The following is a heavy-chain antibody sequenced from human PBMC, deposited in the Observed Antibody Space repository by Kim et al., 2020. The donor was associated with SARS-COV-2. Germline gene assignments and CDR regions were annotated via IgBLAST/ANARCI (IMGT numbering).Heavy chain of an antibody. V-gene: IGHV3-9*01. CDR2: ISCNSGSI. Sequence: GGSLRLSCAASGFTFGDYAMRWVRQAPGKGLEWVSGISCNSGSIGYADSVKGRFTISRDNSKNSLYLQMNSLRAEDTAVDYCAKDNSVAGPNYYYYGLDFWGQGTTVTVSS. CDR3: AKDNSVAGPNYYYYGLDF. CDR1: GFTFGDYA. J-gene: IGHJ6*02. D-gene: IGHD6-19*01.